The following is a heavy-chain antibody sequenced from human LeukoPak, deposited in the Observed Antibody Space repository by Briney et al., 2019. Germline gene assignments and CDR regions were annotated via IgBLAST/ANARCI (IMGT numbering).Heavy chain of an antibody. CDR2: IYYSGST. CDR1: GGSFSGYY. D-gene: IGHD3-22*01. Sequence: PSETLSLTCAVYGGSFSGYYWSWIRQPPGKGLEWIGYIYYSGSTNYNPSLKSRVTISVDTSKNQFSLKLSSVTAADTAVYYCASSGSSGYYYNMDVWGKGTTVTVSS. J-gene: IGHJ6*03. CDR3: ASSGSSGYYYNMDV. V-gene: IGHV4-59*01.